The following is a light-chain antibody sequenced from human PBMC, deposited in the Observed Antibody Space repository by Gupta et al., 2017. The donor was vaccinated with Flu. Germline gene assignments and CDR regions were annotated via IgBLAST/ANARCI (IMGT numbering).Light chain of an antibody. V-gene: IGLV7-46*01. CDR3: LLSESGPRPYWV. Sequence: QAVVTQEPSLTVSPGETVTLPCDSSTGPVTSGHFPYWFQQKPAQATKTLISDTNNKHHRTPARFSGSLLGGKAALTLAGAQPEEAADDYCLLSESGPRPYWVFGGGTKLTVL. J-gene: IGLJ3*02. CDR2: DTN. CDR1: TGPVTSGHF.